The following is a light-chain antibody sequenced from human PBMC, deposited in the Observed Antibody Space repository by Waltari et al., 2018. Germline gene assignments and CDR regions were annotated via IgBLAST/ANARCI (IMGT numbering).Light chain of an antibody. Sequence: QSALTQPPSVSGSPGQSVTISCTGTSSDVGSYNFVSWYQQHPDKAPKLLIYDVNKRPSGVPDRFSGSKSGNTASLTISGLQGEDEADYYCQSADSSGNYVVFGGGTKLTVL. J-gene: IGLJ2*01. CDR2: DVN. CDR1: SSDVGSYNF. CDR3: QSADSSGNYVV. V-gene: IGLV2-11*01.